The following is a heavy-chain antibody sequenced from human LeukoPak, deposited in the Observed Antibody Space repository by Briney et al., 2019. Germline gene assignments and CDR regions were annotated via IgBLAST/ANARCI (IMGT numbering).Heavy chain of an antibody. CDR2: ISYDGSNK. J-gene: IGHJ6*02. V-gene: IGHV3-30*04. Sequence: GRSLRLSCAASGFTLSSYAMSWVRQAPGKGLEWVAVISYDGSNKYYADSVKGRFTISRDNSKNTLYLQMNSLRAEDTAVYYCARDMVVPAVYYYYYGMDVWGQGTTVTVSS. CDR1: GFTLSSYA. CDR3: ARDMVVPAVYYYYYGMDV. D-gene: IGHD2-2*01.